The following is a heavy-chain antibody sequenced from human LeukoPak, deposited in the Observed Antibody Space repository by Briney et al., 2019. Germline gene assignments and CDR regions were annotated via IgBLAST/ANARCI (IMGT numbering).Heavy chain of an antibody. D-gene: IGHD3-22*01. Sequence: ASVKVSCKASGYTFTSYGISWVRQAPGQGLEWMGWISAYNGNTNYAQKLQGRVTMTTDTSTSTAYMELRSLRSDDTAVYYCATSNPRTYYYDSSGYYYAGYWGQGTPVTVSS. J-gene: IGHJ4*02. CDR3: ATSNPRTYYYDSSGYYYAGY. CDR1: GYTFTSYG. V-gene: IGHV1-18*01. CDR2: ISAYNGNT.